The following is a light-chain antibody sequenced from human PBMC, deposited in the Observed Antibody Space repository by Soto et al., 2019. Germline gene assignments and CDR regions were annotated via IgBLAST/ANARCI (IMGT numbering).Light chain of an antibody. CDR1: QSVSSY. CDR3: QQRSNLWT. Sequence: ELVLTQSPAILSLSPGERATLSCRASQSVSSYLAWYQQKPGQAPRLLIYDASNRATGIPARFSGSGSGTGFTLTISSLEPEDFAVYYCQQRSNLWTFGQGTKVDIK. J-gene: IGKJ1*01. V-gene: IGKV3-11*01. CDR2: DAS.